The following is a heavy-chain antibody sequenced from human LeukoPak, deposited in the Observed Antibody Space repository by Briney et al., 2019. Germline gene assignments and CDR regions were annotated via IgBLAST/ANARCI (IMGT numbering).Heavy chain of an antibody. CDR2: IYPGDSDT. Sequence: GESLKISCKTSGYSFTTYWIGWVRQMPGKGLEWMGIIYPGDSDTRYSPSFQGQVTISADTSITTAYLQWSSLKASDTAMFYCARQQTYYYDNTGSPKGGYFDSWGQGTLVTVSS. V-gene: IGHV5-51*01. CDR1: GYSFTTYW. J-gene: IGHJ4*02. CDR3: ARQQTYYYDNTGSPKGGYFDS. D-gene: IGHD3-22*01.